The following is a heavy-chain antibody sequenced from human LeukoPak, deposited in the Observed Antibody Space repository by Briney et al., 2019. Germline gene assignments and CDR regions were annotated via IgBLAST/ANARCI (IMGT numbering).Heavy chain of an antibody. V-gene: IGHV4-34*01. D-gene: IGHD6-13*01. CDR3: ARDFSTYSSSWDY. J-gene: IGHJ4*02. CDR1: GGSFSSYY. CDR2: INHSGST. Sequence: SETLSLTCAVYGGSFSSYYWSWIRQPPGKGLEWIGEINHSGSTNYNPSLKSQVTISVDTSKNQFSLKLSSVTAADTAVYYCARDFSTYSSSWDYWGQGTLVTVSS.